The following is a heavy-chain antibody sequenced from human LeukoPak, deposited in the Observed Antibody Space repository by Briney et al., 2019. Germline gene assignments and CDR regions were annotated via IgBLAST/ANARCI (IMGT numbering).Heavy chain of an antibody. Sequence: PSETLSLTCAVSGDSINSTNWWSWVRQPPGKGLEWIGEIYHSGTTNYNPSLKSRATISVDKSKNQFSLELSSVNAADTAVYYCASNGYSNAWVDYWGQGTLVTVSS. V-gene: IGHV4-4*02. D-gene: IGHD6-19*01. CDR2: IYHSGTT. CDR3: ASNGYSNAWVDY. J-gene: IGHJ4*02. CDR1: GDSINSTNW.